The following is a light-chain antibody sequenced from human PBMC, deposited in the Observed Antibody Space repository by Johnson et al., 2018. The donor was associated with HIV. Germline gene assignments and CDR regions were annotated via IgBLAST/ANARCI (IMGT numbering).Light chain of an antibody. Sequence: QSVLTQPPSVSAAPGQRVTISCSGSSSNIGNNYVSWYQQLPGTAPKLLIYDNDKRPSGIPDRISGSKSGTSATLGISGLQTGDEAADYCGTWGSGLSAVHVVGTGAKVTVL. J-gene: IGLJ1*01. V-gene: IGLV1-51*01. CDR3: GTWGSGLSAVHV. CDR2: DND. CDR1: SSNIGNNY.